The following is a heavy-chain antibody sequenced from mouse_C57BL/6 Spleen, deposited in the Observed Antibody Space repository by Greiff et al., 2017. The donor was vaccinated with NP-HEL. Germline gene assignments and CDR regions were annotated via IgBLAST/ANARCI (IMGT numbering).Heavy chain of an antibody. CDR2: ISYSGST. CDR3: ARGDYDYFDY. CDR1: GYSITSGYD. D-gene: IGHD2-4*01. J-gene: IGHJ2*01. Sequence: EVQVVESGPGMVKPSQSLSLTCTVTGYSITSGYDWHWIRHFPGNKLEWMGYISYSGSTNYNPSLKSRISITHDTSKNHFFLKLNSVTTEDTATYYCARGDYDYFDYWGQGTTLTVSS. V-gene: IGHV3-1*01.